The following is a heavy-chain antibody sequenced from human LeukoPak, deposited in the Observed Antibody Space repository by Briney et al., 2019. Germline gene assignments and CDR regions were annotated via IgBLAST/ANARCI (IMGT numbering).Heavy chain of an antibody. V-gene: IGHV1-8*03. Sequence: ASVKVSCKASGYTFTSYDINWVRQATGQGLEWMGWMNPNSGNTGYAQKFQGRVTITRNTSISTAYMELSSLRSEDTAVYYCARVDWLANHYYYMDVWGKGTTVTVSS. D-gene: IGHD2-21*01. J-gene: IGHJ6*03. CDR2: MNPNSGNT. CDR3: ARVDWLANHYYYMDV. CDR1: GYTFTSYD.